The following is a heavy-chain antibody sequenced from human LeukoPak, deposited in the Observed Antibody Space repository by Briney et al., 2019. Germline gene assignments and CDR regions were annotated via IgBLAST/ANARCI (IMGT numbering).Heavy chain of an antibody. J-gene: IGHJ4*02. CDR1: GFTFSSYW. CDR2: IKQDGSEK. CDR3: ARDRGDSKFYYFDY. Sequence: GGSLRLSCAASGFTFSSYWMSWVRQAPGKGLEWVANIKQDGSEKYYVDSVKGRLTISRDNAKNSLYLQMNSLRAEDTAVYYCARDRGDSKFYYFDYWGQGTLVTVSS. D-gene: IGHD2-21*01. V-gene: IGHV3-7*01.